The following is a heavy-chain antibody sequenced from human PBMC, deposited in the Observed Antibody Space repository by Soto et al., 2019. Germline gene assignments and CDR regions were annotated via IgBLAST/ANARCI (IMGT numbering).Heavy chain of an antibody. D-gene: IGHD6-13*01. Sequence: GGSLRLSCAASGFTFSSYAMSWVRQAPGKGLEWVSAISGSGGSTYYADSVKGRFTISRDNSKNTLYLQMNSLRAEDTAVYYCAREKVAYSSSWYGPNYWGQGTLVTVSS. CDR3: AREKVAYSSSWYGPNY. J-gene: IGHJ4*02. CDR2: ISGSGGST. V-gene: IGHV3-23*01. CDR1: GFTFSSYA.